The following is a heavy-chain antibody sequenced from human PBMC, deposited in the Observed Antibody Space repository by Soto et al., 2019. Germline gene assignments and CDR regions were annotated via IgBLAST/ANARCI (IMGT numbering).Heavy chain of an antibody. J-gene: IGHJ5*02. CDR3: VRDSARTVVVPAVEGDNWSDP. V-gene: IGHV3-11*05. Sequence: QVQLVESGGDLVTPGGSLRLSCAASGFTFSDYYMAWIRQAPGRGLEWISFISGNGRSTRYADSVKGRFTISRDNAKNSLSLQRNSLRADDTAIYYCVRDSARTVVVPAVEGDNWSDPWGQGTLVTVSS. CDR1: GFTFSDYY. CDR2: ISGNGRST. D-gene: IGHD2-2*01.